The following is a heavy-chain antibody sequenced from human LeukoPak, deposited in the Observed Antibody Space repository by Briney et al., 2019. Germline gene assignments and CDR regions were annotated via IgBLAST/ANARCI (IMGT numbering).Heavy chain of an antibody. V-gene: IGHV3-7*01. CDR1: GFTFSTYW. CDR3: ARGYGDPLDYYYYMDV. D-gene: IGHD4-17*01. CDR2: IKQDGGEK. Sequence: GGSLRLSRAASGFTFSTYWMSWVRQAPGKGLEWVANIKQDGGEKYYVDSVKGRFTISRDNAKNSLYLQMNSLRTEDTAVYYCARGYGDPLDYYYYMDVWGNGTTVTVSS. J-gene: IGHJ6*03.